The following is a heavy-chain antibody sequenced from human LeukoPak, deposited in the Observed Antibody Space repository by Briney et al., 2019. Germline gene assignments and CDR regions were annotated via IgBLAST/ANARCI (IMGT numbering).Heavy chain of an antibody. D-gene: IGHD5-18*01. V-gene: IGHV4-30-2*01. CDR2: IYHSGST. J-gene: IGHJ4*02. CDR3: ARDARPDSQLIQPPGGY. CDR1: GGSISSGGYY. Sequence: PSETLSLTCTVSGGSISSGGYYWSWIRQPPGKGLEWIGYIYHSGSTYYNPSLKSRVTISVDRSKNQFSLKLSSVTAADTAVYYCARDARPDSQLIQPPGGYWGQGTLVTVSS.